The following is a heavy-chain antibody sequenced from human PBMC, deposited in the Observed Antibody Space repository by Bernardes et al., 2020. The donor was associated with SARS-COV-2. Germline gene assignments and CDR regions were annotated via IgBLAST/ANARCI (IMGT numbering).Heavy chain of an antibody. Sequence: SETLYLTCTVSGGSISSHYWSWIRQPPGKGLEWIGYIYYSGSTNYNPSLKSRVTISVDTSKNQFSLKLSSVTAADTAVYYCARTRRGYSYDYYYYYGMDVWGQGTTVTVSS. J-gene: IGHJ6*02. V-gene: IGHV4-59*11. D-gene: IGHD5-18*01. CDR2: IYYSGST. CDR1: GGSISSHY. CDR3: ARTRRGYSYDYYYYYGMDV.